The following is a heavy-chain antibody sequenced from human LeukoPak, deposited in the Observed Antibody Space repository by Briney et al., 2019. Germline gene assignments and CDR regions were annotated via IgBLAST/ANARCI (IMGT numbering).Heavy chain of an antibody. J-gene: IGHJ4*02. CDR1: GFSFSSFA. CDR2: ISASGGST. Sequence: GGSLRLSCAASGFSFSSFAMSWVRQAPGKGLEWVSVISASGGSTYYADSEKGRFTISRDNSKNTLYLQMNSLRAEDTAVYYCAKVFDSPNHFDFWGQGTLVTVSS. V-gene: IGHV3-23*01. D-gene: IGHD5/OR15-5a*01. CDR3: AKVFDSPNHFDF.